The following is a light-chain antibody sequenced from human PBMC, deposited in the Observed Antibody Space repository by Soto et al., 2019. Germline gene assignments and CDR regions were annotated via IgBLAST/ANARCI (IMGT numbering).Light chain of an antibody. Sequence: DIQMTQSPSSLSASVGDRVTITCRASQSISIYLNWYQQKPGKAPKVLITATSTLQSGVPSRFSGSGSGTEFTLTINRLQPDDFATYYCQHYGGMWAFGQGTKVDIK. CDR1: QSISIY. CDR2: ATS. J-gene: IGKJ1*01. CDR3: QHYGGMWA. V-gene: IGKV1-39*01.